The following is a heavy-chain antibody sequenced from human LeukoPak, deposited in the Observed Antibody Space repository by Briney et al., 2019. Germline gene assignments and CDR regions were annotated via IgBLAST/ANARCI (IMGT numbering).Heavy chain of an antibody. CDR1: GYTFTTYY. V-gene: IGHV1-46*01. CDR3: AREGPDTSDYYGSRLDY. CDR2: INPSDGST. J-gene: IGHJ4*02. D-gene: IGHD3-22*01. Sequence: ASVKVSCKASGYTFTTYYLHWARRAPGQGLEWMGIINPSDGSTSYAQKFQDRVTMTRDTSTSTVYMELSSLRSEDTAVCYCAREGPDTSDYYGSRLDYWGRGTLVTVPS.